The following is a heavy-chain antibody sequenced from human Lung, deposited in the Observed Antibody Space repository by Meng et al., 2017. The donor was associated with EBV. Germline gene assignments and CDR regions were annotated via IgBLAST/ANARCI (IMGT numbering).Heavy chain of an antibody. V-gene: IGHV4-34*01. J-gene: IGHJ4*02. CDR1: CGSFSCYY. CDR2: INHSGIT. Sequence: QEQLQQGGAGLLQPSETLFLTCAVYCGSFSCYYWSWIRQPPGKGLEWIGEINHSGITNYNPSLKSRVTISVDTSKNQFSLSLNSVTAADTAVYYCARGGTSSAPFDYWGQETLVTVSS. CDR3: ARGGTSSAPFDY. D-gene: IGHD2-2*01.